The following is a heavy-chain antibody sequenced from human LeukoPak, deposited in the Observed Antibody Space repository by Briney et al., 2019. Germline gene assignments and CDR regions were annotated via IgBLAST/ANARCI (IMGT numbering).Heavy chain of an antibody. Sequence: TGGSLRLSCAASGFTFSSYGMQWVRQSPGNGLEWVAFIRYDGSYAYYADSVKGRFTISRDNSENSLYLQMSSLRAEDTALYYCVKPECGPTCRRYYHYYMDVWGKGTTVTVSS. V-gene: IGHV3-30*02. CDR2: IRYDGSYA. CDR1: GFTFSSYG. D-gene: IGHD1-26*01. J-gene: IGHJ6*03. CDR3: VKPECGPTCRRYYHYYMDV.